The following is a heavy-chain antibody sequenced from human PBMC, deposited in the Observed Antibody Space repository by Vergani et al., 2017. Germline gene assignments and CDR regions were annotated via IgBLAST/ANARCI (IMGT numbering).Heavy chain of an antibody. CDR2: INHSEST. Sequence: QVQLQQWGAGLLKPSETLSLSCAVYGGSFSGYYWSWIRQPPGKGLEWFGGINHSESTNYNQSLKSRVTISVDTSKNQCSLKLSSVAAADTAVYYCARAGATGKRLWVGGRWVDYWGQGTLVTVSS. D-gene: IGHD3-10*01. J-gene: IGHJ4*02. V-gene: IGHV4-34*01. CDR3: ARAGATGKRLWVGGRWVDY. CDR1: GGSFSGYY.